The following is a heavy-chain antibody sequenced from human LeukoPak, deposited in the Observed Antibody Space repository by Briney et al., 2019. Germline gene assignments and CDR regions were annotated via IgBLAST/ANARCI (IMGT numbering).Heavy chain of an antibody. Sequence: PETLSLTCTVSGGSISSYYWSWIRQPPGKGLEWIGYIYYSGSTNYNPSLKSRVTISVDTSKNQFSLKLSSVTAADTAVYYCARAESSGWYGGYYFDYWGQGTLVTVSS. CDR3: ARAESSGWYGGYYFDY. CDR1: GGSISSYY. J-gene: IGHJ4*02. V-gene: IGHV4-59*01. D-gene: IGHD6-19*01. CDR2: IYYSGST.